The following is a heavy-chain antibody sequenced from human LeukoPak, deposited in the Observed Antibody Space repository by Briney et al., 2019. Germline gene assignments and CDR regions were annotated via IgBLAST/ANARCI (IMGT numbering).Heavy chain of an antibody. D-gene: IGHD2-2*01. Sequence: RWASVKVSCKVSGYTLTELSMHWVRQAPGKGLEWMGGFDPEDGETIYAQKFQGRATMTEDTSTDTAYMELSSLRSEDTAVYYCATHKGVPAATYFDYWGQGTLVTVSS. CDR2: FDPEDGET. CDR3: ATHKGVPAATYFDY. V-gene: IGHV1-24*01. CDR1: GYTLTELS. J-gene: IGHJ4*02.